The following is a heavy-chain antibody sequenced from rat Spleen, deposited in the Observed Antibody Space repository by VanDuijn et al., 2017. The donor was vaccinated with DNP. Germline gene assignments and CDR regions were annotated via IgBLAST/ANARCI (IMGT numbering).Heavy chain of an antibody. CDR2: IWNTEST. CDR1: GFSLTSYN. D-gene: IGHD4-3*01. Sequence: QVQLKESGPGLVQPSQTLSLTCTVAGFSLTSYNVHWVRQFPGKVLEWMGVIWNTESTQYNSALKSRLSISKDTSKSQVLLKVNSLQSEDTATYYCARDRGTVATGAMDAWGQGTSVTVSS. CDR3: ARDRGTVATGAMDA. J-gene: IGHJ4*01. V-gene: IGHV2-41*01.